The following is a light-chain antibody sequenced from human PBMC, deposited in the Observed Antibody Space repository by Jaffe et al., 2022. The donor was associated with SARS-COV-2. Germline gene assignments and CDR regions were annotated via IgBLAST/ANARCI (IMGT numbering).Light chain of an antibody. J-gene: IGKJ4*01. CDR3: QHYDNLPLLT. CDR2: DAF. CDR1: QDITNF. Sequence: DIQMTQSPSSLSASVGDRVTITCQASQDITNFLDWFQQKPGKVPKFLIYDAFNLETGVPSKFSGSGSGTDFSFTISSLQPEDNATYNCQHYDNLPLLTFGGGTKVEIK. V-gene: IGKV1-33*01.